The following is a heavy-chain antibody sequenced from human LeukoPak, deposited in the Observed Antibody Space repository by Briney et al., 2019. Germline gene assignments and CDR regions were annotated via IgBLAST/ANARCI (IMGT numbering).Heavy chain of an antibody. CDR3: ANGNGQRFLEWLHETYFDY. CDR1: GFAFSKYA. CDR2: ISASGDST. V-gene: IGHV3-23*01. Sequence: GGSLRLSCAASGFAFSKYAMSWVRQAPGKGLEWVSGISASGDSTRYAESVKGRFTISRDNSKNTLYLLMNSLRAEDTAVYYCANGNGQRFLEWLHETYFDYWGQGTLVTVSS. J-gene: IGHJ4*02. D-gene: IGHD3-3*01.